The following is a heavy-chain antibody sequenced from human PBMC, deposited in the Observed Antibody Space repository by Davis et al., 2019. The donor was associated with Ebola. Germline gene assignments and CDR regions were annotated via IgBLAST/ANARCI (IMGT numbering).Heavy chain of an antibody. V-gene: IGHV4-4*02. CDR2: IYHSGST. CDR1: GGSISSSNW. CDR3: ARVNRYDFWSGYYHTDYYYYGMDV. D-gene: IGHD3-3*01. Sequence: PSETLSLTCAVSGGSISSSNWWSWVRQPPGKGLEWIGEIYHSGSTNYNPSLKSRVTISVDTSKNQFSLKLSSVTAADTAVYYCARVNRYDFWSGYYHTDYYYYGMDVWGQGTTVTVSS. J-gene: IGHJ6*02.